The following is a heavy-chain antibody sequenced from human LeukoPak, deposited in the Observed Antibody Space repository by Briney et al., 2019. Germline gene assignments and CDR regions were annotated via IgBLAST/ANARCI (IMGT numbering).Heavy chain of an antibody. J-gene: IGHJ4*02. Sequence: GGSLRLSCAAYGFTFSSYAMSWVRQAPGKGLEWVSAISGSGGSTYYADSVKGRFTISRDNSKNTLYLQMNSLRAEDTAVYYCAKCSSGWYESFDYWGQGTLVTVSS. D-gene: IGHD6-19*01. CDR1: GFTFSSYA. V-gene: IGHV3-23*01. CDR2: ISGSGGST. CDR3: AKCSSGWYESFDY.